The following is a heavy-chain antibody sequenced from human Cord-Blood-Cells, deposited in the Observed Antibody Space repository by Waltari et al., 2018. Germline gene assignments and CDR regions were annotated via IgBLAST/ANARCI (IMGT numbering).Heavy chain of an antibody. V-gene: IGHV1-2*04. CDR3: ARLGYCSSTSCYDY. J-gene: IGHJ4*02. CDR1: GYTFTVHY. CDR2: INPNSGGT. Sequence: QVQLVQSGAVVKKPGASVTVSCKASGYTFTVHYVHLVRQSPGQGLEWMGWINPNSGGTNYAQKFQGWVTMTRDTSISTAYMELSRLRSDDTAVYYCARLGYCSSTSCYDYWGQGTLVTVSS. D-gene: IGHD2-2*01.